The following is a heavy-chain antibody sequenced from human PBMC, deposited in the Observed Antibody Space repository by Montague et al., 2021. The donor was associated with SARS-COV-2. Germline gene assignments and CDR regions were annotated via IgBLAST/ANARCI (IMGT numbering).Heavy chain of an antibody. CDR2: ISYSGSA. J-gene: IGHJ4*02. D-gene: IGHD2/OR15-2a*01. V-gene: IGHV4-31*03. CDR3: ARLTPVGSTFFFEF. CDR1: GASFTTSGYF. Sequence: TLSLTCTVSGASFTTSGYFWTWIRQHPGKGLEWIGHISYSGSAKYSPSLKGRLTTSVDTSKNQFSLDLTSVTAADTAVYYCARLTPVGSTFFFEFWGQGILVTVP.